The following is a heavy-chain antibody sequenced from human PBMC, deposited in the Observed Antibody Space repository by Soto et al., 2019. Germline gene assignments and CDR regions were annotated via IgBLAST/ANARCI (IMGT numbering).Heavy chain of an antibody. V-gene: IGHV1-69*13. J-gene: IGHJ6*02. CDR3: ARHRTGSGYFPTYYYYGMDV. D-gene: IGHD3-3*01. CDR2: IIPIFGTA. CDR1: GGTFSSYA. Sequence: ASVKVSCKASGGTFSSYAISWVRQAPGQGLEWMGGIIPIFGTANYAQKFQGRVTITADESTSTAYMELSSLRSEDTAVYYCARHRTGSGYFPTYYYYGMDVWGQGTTVTVSS.